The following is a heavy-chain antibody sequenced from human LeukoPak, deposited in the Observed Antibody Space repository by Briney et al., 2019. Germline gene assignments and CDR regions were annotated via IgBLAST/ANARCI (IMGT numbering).Heavy chain of an antibody. V-gene: IGHV4-34*01. J-gene: IGHJ4*02. Sequence: SETLSLTCAVYGGSFSGYYWSWIRQPPGKGLEWIGSIYYSGSTYYNPSLKSRVTISVDTSKNQFSLKLSSVTAADTAVYYCARDRRRGYSYGYWCYWGQGTLVTVSS. CDR3: ARDRRRGYSYGYWCY. CDR1: GGSFSGYY. D-gene: IGHD5-18*01. CDR2: IYYSGST.